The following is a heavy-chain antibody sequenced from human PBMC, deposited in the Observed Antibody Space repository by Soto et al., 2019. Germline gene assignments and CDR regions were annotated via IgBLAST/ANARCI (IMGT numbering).Heavy chain of an antibody. Sequence: QRRSCEASGCSFRNAWMSWVREAAGQGLEWVGRIRSKAEGGRADYAPRVKRRGRISRDQSQNALYLELSSLKTEGRGLCYGTTGSVFGVTTYGEDYWGQGTLVTVSS. V-gene: IGHV3-15*01. CDR2: IRSKAEGGRA. D-gene: IGHD3-3*01. CDR1: GCSFRNAW. J-gene: IGHJ4*02. CDR3: TTGSVFGVTTYGEDY.